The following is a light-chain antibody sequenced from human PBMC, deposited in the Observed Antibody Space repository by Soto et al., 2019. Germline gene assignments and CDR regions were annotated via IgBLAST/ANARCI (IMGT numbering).Light chain of an antibody. CDR2: GAS. Sequence: DIQMTQSPSSLSAFVGDRVTITCRASLAISNYLAWYQQRPGKVPKLLIYGASTLQSGVPSRFAGSGSGTEFSLTITSLQPEDFAIYYYQRYNTVPWAFGHGNKVE. J-gene: IGKJ1*01. V-gene: IGKV1-27*01. CDR1: LAISNY. CDR3: QRYNTVPWA.